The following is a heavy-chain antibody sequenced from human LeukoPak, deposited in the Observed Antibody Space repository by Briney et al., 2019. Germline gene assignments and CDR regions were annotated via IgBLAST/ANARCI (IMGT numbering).Heavy chain of an antibody. CDR3: ARGGSSSWYYGYFDY. D-gene: IGHD6-13*01. Sequence: GGSLRLSCAASGFTFSSYSMNWVRQAPGKGLEWVSYISSSSTIYYADSVKGRLTISRDNAKNSLYLQMNSLRAEDTAVYYCARGGSSSWYYGYFDYWGQGTLVTVSS. V-gene: IGHV3-48*04. CDR1: GFTFSSYS. CDR2: ISSSSTI. J-gene: IGHJ4*02.